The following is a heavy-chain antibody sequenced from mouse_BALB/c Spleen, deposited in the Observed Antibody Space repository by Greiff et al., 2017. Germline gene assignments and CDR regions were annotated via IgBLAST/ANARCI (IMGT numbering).Heavy chain of an antibody. CDR1: GFTFSSYG. CDR2: ISSGGSYT. V-gene: IGHV5-6*01. J-gene: IGHJ3*01. Sequence: EVKLVESGGDLVKPGGSLKLSCAASGFTFSSYGMSWVRQTPDKRLEWVATISSGGSYTYYPDSVKGRFTISRDNAKNTLYLQMSSLKSEDTAMYYCARLFLSWLAYWGQGTLVTVSA. CDR3: ARLFLSWLAY.